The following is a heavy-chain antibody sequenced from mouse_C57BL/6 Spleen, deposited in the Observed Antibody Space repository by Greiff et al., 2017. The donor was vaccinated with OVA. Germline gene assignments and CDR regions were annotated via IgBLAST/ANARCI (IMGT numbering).Heavy chain of an antibody. Sequence: VQLQQSGAELVMPGASVKLSCKASGYTFTSYWMHWVKQRPGQGLEWIGEIDPSDSYTNYNQKFKGKSTLTVDKSSSTAYMQLSSLTSEDSAVYYCARGTAYYAMDYWGQGTSVTVSS. J-gene: IGHJ4*01. CDR1: GYTFTSYW. D-gene: IGHD4-1*01. V-gene: IGHV1-69*01. CDR3: ARGTAYYAMDY. CDR2: IDPSDSYT.